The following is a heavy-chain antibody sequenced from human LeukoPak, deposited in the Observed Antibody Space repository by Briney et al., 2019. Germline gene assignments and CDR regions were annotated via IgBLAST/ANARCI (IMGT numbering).Heavy chain of an antibody. Sequence: PPGGSLRLSCAASGFTFSSFWMTWVRQAPGKGLQWVANIKQDGSEKYYVDSVKGRFTASRDNAKNSLSLQMNSLRAEDMAVYYCTRGYYYFDYWGQGTLVTVSS. V-gene: IGHV3-7*03. CDR2: IKQDGSEK. CDR1: GFTFSSFW. J-gene: IGHJ4*02. CDR3: TRGYYYFDY. D-gene: IGHD2-15*01.